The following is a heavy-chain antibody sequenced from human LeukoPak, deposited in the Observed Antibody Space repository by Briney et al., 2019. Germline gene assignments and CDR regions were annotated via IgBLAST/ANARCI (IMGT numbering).Heavy chain of an antibody. CDR3: ARDQGAYSPFDF. D-gene: IGHD4/OR15-4a*01. CDR2: IYISGST. Sequence: SETLSHACTVSGGSISSNFWSWIRQPAGKGLEWVGHIYISGSTSFNPSLKSRVTMSVDTSKNQFSLKLSSVTAADTAVYYCARDQGAYSPFDFWGQGTLVTVSS. CDR1: GGSISSNF. J-gene: IGHJ4*02. V-gene: IGHV4-4*07.